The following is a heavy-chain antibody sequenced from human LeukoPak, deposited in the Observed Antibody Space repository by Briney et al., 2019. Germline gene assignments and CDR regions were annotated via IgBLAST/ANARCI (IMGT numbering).Heavy chain of an antibody. CDR1: GGTFSSYA. J-gene: IGHJ4*02. CDR3: ARDGSGSPRIFDY. CDR2: IIPIFGTA. V-gene: IGHV1-69*13. Sequence: ASVKVSCKASGGTFSSYAISWVRQAPGQGLEWMGGIIPIFGTANYAQKFQGRVTITADESTSTAYMELSSLRSEDTAVYYCARDGSGSPRIFDYWGQGTLVTVSS. D-gene: IGHD3-10*01.